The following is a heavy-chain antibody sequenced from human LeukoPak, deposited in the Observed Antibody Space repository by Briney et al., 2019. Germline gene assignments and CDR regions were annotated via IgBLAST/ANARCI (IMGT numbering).Heavy chain of an antibody. CDR1: GFSLSTRGVG. J-gene: IGHJ5*02. CDR3: AHTRREGFDTDNWFDP. CDR2: IYWDDDK. Sequence: SGPTLLKPTQTLTLTCTFSGFSLSTRGVGVGWIRQPPEKALEWLALIYWDDDKRYSPSLKSRLTITKDTSKNQVVLTMTNMDPVDTATYYCAHTRREGFDTDNWFDPWGQGTLVTVSS. V-gene: IGHV2-5*02. D-gene: IGHD3-9*01.